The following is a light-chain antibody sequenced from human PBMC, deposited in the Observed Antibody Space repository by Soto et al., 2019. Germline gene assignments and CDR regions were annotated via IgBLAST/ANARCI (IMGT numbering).Light chain of an antibody. CDR3: QRYYNAPFT. CDR1: QGIKNY. CDR2: AAS. Sequence: DIQVTQHPSSLSASVGDRVTITCRASQGIKNYLAWYQQKPGETPKLLIYAASTLESGIPPRFSGSGSGTDFTLTINNLQPEDVATYYCQRYYNAPFTFGGGTMVEIK. J-gene: IGKJ4*01. V-gene: IGKV1-27*01.